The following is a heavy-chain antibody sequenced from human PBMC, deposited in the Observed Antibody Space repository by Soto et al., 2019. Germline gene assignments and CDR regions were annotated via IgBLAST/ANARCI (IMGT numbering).Heavy chain of an antibody. CDR1: GGSISSGGYY. J-gene: IGHJ5*02. CDR2: IYYSGST. CDR3: ARGKQYDSYSWFDP. V-gene: IGHV4-31*03. Sequence: SETLSLTCTVSGGSISSGGYYWSWIRQHPGKGLEWIGYIYYSGSTYYNPSLKSRVTISVDTSKNQFSLKLSSVTAADTAVYYCARGKQYDSYSWFDPWGQGTLVTVSS. D-gene: IGHD2-21*02.